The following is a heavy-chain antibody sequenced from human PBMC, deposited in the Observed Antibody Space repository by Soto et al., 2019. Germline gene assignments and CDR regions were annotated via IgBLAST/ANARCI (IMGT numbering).Heavy chain of an antibody. J-gene: IGHJ5*02. D-gene: IGHD4-17*01. CDR1: GFTFSNYW. V-gene: IGHV3-74*01. Sequence: EVQLVESGGGLIQPGRSLRLSCAASGFTFSNYWIHWVRQAPGEGLVWLSRINGDGSGTNYADSVKGRFTISRDNAKNTVYVQMNSLRAEDTAVYYCARGGLRAYWIDPWGQGTLVTVSS. CDR3: ARGGLRAYWIDP. CDR2: INGDGSGT.